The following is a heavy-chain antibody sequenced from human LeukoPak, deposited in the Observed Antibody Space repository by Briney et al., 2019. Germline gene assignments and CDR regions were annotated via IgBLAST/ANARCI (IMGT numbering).Heavy chain of an antibody. J-gene: IGHJ4*02. D-gene: IGHD5-12*01. CDR3: ARDQGGYSTDFDF. CDR2: ISWNSGSI. CDR1: GFTFDDYA. Sequence: GGSLRLSCAASGFTFDDYAMHWVRQAPGKGLEWVSGISWNSGSIGYADSVKGRFTISRDNAKNSLYLQMNGLRAEDTAVYYCARDQGGYSTDFDFWGQGTLVTVSS. V-gene: IGHV3-9*01.